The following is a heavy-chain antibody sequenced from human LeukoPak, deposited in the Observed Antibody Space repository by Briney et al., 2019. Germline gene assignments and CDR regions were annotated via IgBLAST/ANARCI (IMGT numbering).Heavy chain of an antibody. Sequence: ASVKVSCKASGYTFTSYYMHWVRQAPGQGLEWMGIISPSGGSTSYAQKFQGRVTMTRDMSTSTVYMELSSLRAEDTAVYYCARDYYDRAFDYWGQGTLVTVSS. D-gene: IGHD3-22*01. J-gene: IGHJ4*02. V-gene: IGHV1-46*01. CDR3: ARDYYDRAFDY. CDR2: ISPSGGST. CDR1: GYTFTSYY.